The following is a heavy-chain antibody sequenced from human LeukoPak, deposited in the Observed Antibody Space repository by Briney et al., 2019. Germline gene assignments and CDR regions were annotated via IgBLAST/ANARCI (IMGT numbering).Heavy chain of an antibody. D-gene: IGHD1-1*01. V-gene: IGHV3-74*01. CDR3: TRTTTTADWYFDL. J-gene: IGHJ2*01. CDR2: INSDGSST. CDR1: X. Sequence: XMYWVRQAPGKSLVWVARINSDGSSTTYADSVEGRFTISRDNTKSMLHLQMHSLRVDDSAVYFCTRTTTTADWYFDLWGRGTLVTVSS.